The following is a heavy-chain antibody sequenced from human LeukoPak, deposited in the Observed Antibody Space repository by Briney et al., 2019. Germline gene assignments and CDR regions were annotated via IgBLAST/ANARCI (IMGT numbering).Heavy chain of an antibody. CDR1: GFTFSSYA. J-gene: IGHJ6*02. CDR2: ISGSGGST. Sequence: GGSLRLSCAASGFTFSSYAMSWVRQAPGKGLERVSAISGSGGSTYYADSVKGRFTISRDNSKNTLYLQMNSLRAEDTAVYYCAKNLKWWEQYYYYYGMAVWGHGTTVTVSS. V-gene: IGHV3-23*01. CDR3: AKNLKWWEQYYYYYGMAV. D-gene: IGHD2-15*01.